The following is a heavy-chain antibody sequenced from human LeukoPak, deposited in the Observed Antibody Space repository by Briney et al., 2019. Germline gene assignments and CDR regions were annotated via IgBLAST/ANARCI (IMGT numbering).Heavy chain of an antibody. CDR2: ISSSSSYI. D-gene: IGHD3-22*01. CDR1: GFTFSSYS. J-gene: IGHJ4*02. Sequence: GGSLRLSCAASGFTFSSYSMNWVRQAPGKGLEWVSSISSSSSYIYYADSVKGRFTISRDNAKNSLYLQMNSLRAEDTAVYYCARDLTPYYYDSSGYYGDYWGQGTLVTVSS. CDR3: ARDLTPYYYDSSGYYGDY. V-gene: IGHV3-21*01.